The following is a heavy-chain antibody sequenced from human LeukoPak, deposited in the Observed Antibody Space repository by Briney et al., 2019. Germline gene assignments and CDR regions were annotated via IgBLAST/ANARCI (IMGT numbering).Heavy chain of an antibody. J-gene: IGHJ6*02. CDR1: VGTFSSYA. CDR3: ARGYYYDSSGYSADYYYGMDV. Sequence: GASVKVSCKASVGTFSSYAISWVRQAPGQGLEWMGGIIPIFGTANYAQKFQGRVTITADESTSTAYMELSSLRSEDTAVYYCARGYYYDSSGYSADYYYGMDVWGQGTTVTVSS. V-gene: IGHV1-69*13. CDR2: IIPIFGTA. D-gene: IGHD3-22*01.